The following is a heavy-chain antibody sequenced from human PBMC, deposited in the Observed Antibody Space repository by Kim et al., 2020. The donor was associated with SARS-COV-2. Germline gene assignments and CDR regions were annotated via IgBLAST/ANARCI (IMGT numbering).Heavy chain of an antibody. D-gene: IGHD3-3*01. V-gene: IGHV4-34*01. CDR3: ARVCNYDFWSGYAKYYFDY. CDR2: INHSGST. CDR1: GGSFSGYY. J-gene: IGHJ4*02. Sequence: SETLSLTCAVYGGSFSGYYWSWIRQPPGKGLEWIGEINHSGSTNYNPSLKSRVTISVDTSKNQFSLKLSSVTAADTAVYYCARVCNYDFWSGYAKYYFDYWGQGTLVTVSS.